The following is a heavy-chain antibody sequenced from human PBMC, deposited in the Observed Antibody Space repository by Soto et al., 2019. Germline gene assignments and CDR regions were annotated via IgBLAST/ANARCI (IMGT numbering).Heavy chain of an antibody. CDR2: ISYDGSNK. D-gene: IGHD3-22*01. CDR1: GFTFSSYG. J-gene: IGHJ4*02. Sequence: PGGSLRLSCAASGFTFSSYGMHWVRQAPGKGLEWVAVISYDGSNKYYAYSVKGRFTISRDNSKNTLYLQMNSLRAEDTAVYYCAKDLVGPYDTAKFPTVGLNYWGQGTLVTVSS. CDR3: AKDLVGPYDTAKFPTVGLNY. V-gene: IGHV3-30*18.